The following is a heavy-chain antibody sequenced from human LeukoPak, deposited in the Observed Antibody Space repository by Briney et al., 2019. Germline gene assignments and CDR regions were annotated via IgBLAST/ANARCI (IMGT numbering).Heavy chain of an antibody. J-gene: IGHJ4*02. D-gene: IGHD5-18*01. CDR3: AKVDTAMLRSFDC. Sequence: GGPLRLSCAASGFTFSSSAMSWVRLAPGKGLEWVSTISGSGGSTYYADSVKGRFTISRDNSKNTLYLQMNSLRAEDTAVYYCAKVDTAMLRSFDCWGQGTLVTVSS. V-gene: IGHV3-23*01. CDR1: GFTFSSSA. CDR2: ISGSGGST.